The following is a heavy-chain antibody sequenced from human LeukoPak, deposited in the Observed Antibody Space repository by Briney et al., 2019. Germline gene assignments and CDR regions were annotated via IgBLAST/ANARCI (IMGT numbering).Heavy chain of an antibody. CDR1: GYTFTNYC. D-gene: IGHD1-7*01. Sequence: ASVKVSCKASGYTFTNYCMHWVRQAPGQGLEWMGLINPSGTTTYAQIFQGRVIMTRDTSTSTMYMELSSLRSDDTAVYYCAKCSDTGTTRWFDPWGQGTLVTVSS. CDR2: INPSGTT. V-gene: IGHV1-46*01. J-gene: IGHJ5*02. CDR3: AKCSDTGTTRWFDP.